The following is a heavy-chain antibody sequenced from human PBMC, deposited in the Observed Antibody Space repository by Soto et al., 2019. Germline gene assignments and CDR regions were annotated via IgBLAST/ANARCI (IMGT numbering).Heavy chain of an antibody. Sequence: EMLLVETGGGLIQHGGSLRLSCAASGYTVSDDHMSWVRQAPGKGPEWGSVIYYGGTTYYADSVQGRFTISRDKSKNTLYLQMNDLRADDTAVYYCAREAAGFDIWCQGTMVTVSS. CDR2: IYYGGTT. CDR1: GYTVSDDH. V-gene: IGHV3-53*02. J-gene: IGHJ3*02. CDR3: AREAAGFDI.